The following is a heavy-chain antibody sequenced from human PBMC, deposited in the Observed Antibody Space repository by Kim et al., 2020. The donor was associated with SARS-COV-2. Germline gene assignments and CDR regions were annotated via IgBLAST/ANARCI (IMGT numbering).Heavy chain of an antibody. CDR2: IIPIFGTA. Sequence: SVKVSCKASGGTFSSYAISWVRQAPGQGLEWMGGIIPIFGTANYAQKFQGRVTITADESTSTAYMELSSLRSEDTAVYYCARLAGGTWLPDYWGQGTLVTVSS. CDR3: ARLAGGTWLPDY. V-gene: IGHV1-69*13. D-gene: IGHD6-19*01. CDR1: GGTFSSYA. J-gene: IGHJ4*02.